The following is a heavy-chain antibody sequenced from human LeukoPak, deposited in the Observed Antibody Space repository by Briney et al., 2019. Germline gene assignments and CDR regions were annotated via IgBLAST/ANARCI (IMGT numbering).Heavy chain of an antibody. CDR3: ARDGGEVIIAAAAHNWFDP. D-gene: IGHD6-13*01. CDR2: INPSGGST. V-gene: IGHV1-46*01. J-gene: IGHJ5*02. CDR1: GYTFTSYY. Sequence: ASVKVSCKASGYTFTSYYMHWVRHAPGQGLEWMGIINPSGGSTSYAQKFQGRVTMTRDTSTSTVYMELSSLRSEDTAVYYCARDGGEVIIAAAAHNWFDPWGQGTLVTVSS.